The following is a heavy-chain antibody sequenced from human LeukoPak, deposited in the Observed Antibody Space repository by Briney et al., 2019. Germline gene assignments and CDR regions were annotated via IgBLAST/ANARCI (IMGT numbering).Heavy chain of an antibody. CDR2: IKSKTDGGTT. J-gene: IGHJ3*02. D-gene: IGHD3-22*01. Sequence: GGSLRLSCAASGFTCSIAWMSWVRQAPGKGLEWVGRIKSKTDGGTTDYAAPVKGRFTISRDDSKNTLYLQMNSLKTEDTAVYYCTTLDYYDRSGPDAFDIWGQGTMVTVSS. V-gene: IGHV3-15*01. CDR3: TTLDYYDRSGPDAFDI. CDR1: GFTCSIAW.